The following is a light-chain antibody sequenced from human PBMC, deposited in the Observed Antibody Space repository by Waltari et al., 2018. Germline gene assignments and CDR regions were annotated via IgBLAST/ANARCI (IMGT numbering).Light chain of an antibody. CDR3: AGWDDSLNGPV. V-gene: IGLV1-44*01. CDR2: GDN. J-gene: IGLJ3*02. CDR1: LSNNESNT. Sequence: QSVLTQPPSASGTPGQRVTIHCFGRLSNNESNTVNSYRQPPGTPPNPLISGDNQRPSGVPDRFSGSKSGTSASLAISGLQSADEADDYCAGWDDSLNGPVFGGGTKLTVL.